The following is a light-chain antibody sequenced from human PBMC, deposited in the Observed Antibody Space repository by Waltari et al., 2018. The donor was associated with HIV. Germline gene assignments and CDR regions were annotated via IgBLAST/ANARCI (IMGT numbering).Light chain of an antibody. CDR2: INN. CDR1: SSHIGSNT. V-gene: IGLV1-44*01. J-gene: IGLJ2*01. Sequence: QSVLTQPPSASGTPGQRVTISCSGSSSHIGSNTVNWYQQLPGTAPKLLIYINNQRPYVRPDRFSCSKSGTSASLAISGLHSEDEADYYCAAWDDSLNGVVFGGGTKLTVL. CDR3: AAWDDSLNGVV.